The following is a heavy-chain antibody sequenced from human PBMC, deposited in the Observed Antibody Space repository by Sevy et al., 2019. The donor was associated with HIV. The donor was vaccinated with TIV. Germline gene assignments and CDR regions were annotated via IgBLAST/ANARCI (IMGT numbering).Heavy chain of an antibody. CDR2: INSDGSST. Sequence: GGSLRLSCAASGFTFSSYWMHWVRQAPGKGLVWVSRINSDGSSTSYADSVKGGFTISSDNAKNTLYLQMNSLRAEDTAVYYCTRGGGTYYDFWSGYGEAFDAFDIWGQGTMVTVSS. D-gene: IGHD3-3*01. V-gene: IGHV3-74*01. CDR3: TRGGGTYYDFWSGYGEAFDAFDI. CDR1: GFTFSSYW. J-gene: IGHJ3*02.